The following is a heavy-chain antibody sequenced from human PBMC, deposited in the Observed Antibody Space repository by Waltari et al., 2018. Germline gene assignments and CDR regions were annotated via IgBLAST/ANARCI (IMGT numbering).Heavy chain of an antibody. CDR3: AREELVSSF. J-gene: IGHJ1*01. Sequence: QIQLVQSGGEVKKPGASVKVSCKASGYTFKNFGMTWVRQAPGQGLEWMGWINGYNGDTNYAQEFRGRVTLTTDTSTSTAYMELRSLRFDDTAVYYCAREELVSSFWGQGTLVTVSS. CDR1: GYTFKNFG. D-gene: IGHD3-9*01. CDR2: INGYNGDT. V-gene: IGHV1-18*01.